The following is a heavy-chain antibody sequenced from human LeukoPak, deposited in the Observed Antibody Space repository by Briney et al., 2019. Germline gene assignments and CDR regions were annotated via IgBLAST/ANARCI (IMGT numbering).Heavy chain of an antibody. D-gene: IGHD6-19*01. J-gene: IGHJ6*02. CDR2: ISYDGSNK. CDR1: GFTFSSYG. V-gene: IGHV3-30*18. CDR3: AKDQTGSGWYNYYYYYYGIDV. Sequence: GGSLRLSCAASGFTFSSYGMHWVRQAPGKGLEWVAVISYDGSNKYYADSVKGRFTISRDNSKNTLYLQMNSLRAEDTAVYYCAKDQTGSGWYNYYYYYYGIDVWGQGTTVTVSS.